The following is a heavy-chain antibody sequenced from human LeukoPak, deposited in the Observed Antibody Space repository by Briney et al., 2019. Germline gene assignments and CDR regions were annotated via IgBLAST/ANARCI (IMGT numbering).Heavy chain of an antibody. CDR2: INPSGGST. CDR3: ARGLSRIAVAGTLDY. D-gene: IGHD6-19*01. CDR1: GYTFTSYY. Sequence: ASVKVSCKASGYTFTSYYMHWVRQAPGQGLEWMGIINPSGGSTSYAQKFQGRVTMTRDTSTSTVYMELSSLGSEDTAVYYCARGLSRIAVAGTLDYWGQGTLVTVSS. V-gene: IGHV1-46*01. J-gene: IGHJ4*02.